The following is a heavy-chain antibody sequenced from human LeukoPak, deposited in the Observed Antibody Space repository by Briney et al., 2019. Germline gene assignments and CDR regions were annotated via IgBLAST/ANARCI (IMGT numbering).Heavy chain of an antibody. CDR2: IYYSGST. CDR1: GDSISSSSYY. J-gene: IGHJ4*02. Sequence: PSETLSLTCSVSGDSISSSSYYWGWIRQPPGKGLEWIGSIYYSGSTYYNPSLKSRVTISVDTSKNQFSLKLSSVTAADTAVYYCARRAYDILTGYYYIDYWGQGTLVTVSS. V-gene: IGHV4-39*01. D-gene: IGHD3-9*01. CDR3: ARRAYDILTGYYYIDY.